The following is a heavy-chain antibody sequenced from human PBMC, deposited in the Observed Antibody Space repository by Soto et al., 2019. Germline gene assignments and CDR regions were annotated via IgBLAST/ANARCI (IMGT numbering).Heavy chain of an antibody. CDR3: VRDLDGSGAYYTDF. CDR2: ISAYKTNI. J-gene: IGHJ4*02. CDR1: GYTFPNYG. D-gene: IGHD3-10*01. V-gene: IGHV1-18*01. Sequence: GASVKVSCKASGYTFPNYGITWVRQAPGQGLEWMGWISAYKTNIKYAQKFQGRVTLTTDTSTSTAYMELRSLRSDDTAIYYCVRDLDGSGAYYTDFWGQGTLVTGSS.